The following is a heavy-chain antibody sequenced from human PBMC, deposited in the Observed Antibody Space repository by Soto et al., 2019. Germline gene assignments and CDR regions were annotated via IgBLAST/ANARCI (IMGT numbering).Heavy chain of an antibody. CDR1: GGSISRYY. CDR2: IYYSGST. Sequence: SVILSVTCSVAGGSISRYYWCWIRQTPGKGLEWIGYIYYSGSTNYNPSLKSRVTISVDTSKNQFSLKLSSVTAADTAVYYCARGVAAGPYFDYWGQGTLVTVSS. CDR3: ARGVAAGPYFDY. D-gene: IGHD6-13*01. V-gene: IGHV4-59*01. J-gene: IGHJ4*02.